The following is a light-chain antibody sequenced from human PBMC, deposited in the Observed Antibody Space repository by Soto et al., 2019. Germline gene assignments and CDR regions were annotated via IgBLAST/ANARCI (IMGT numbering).Light chain of an antibody. CDR1: QSVSSY. CDR2: DAS. CDR3: QQRSNWPLT. J-gene: IGKJ4*01. V-gene: IGKV3-11*01. Sequence: EIVLTQSPATLSLSPGERATLSCRASQSVSSYLAWYQQKPGQAPRLLIYDASNRATGIPARFSGSGSWTDFTFTISRPEPEDFAVYYCQQRSNWPLTFGGGTKVEIK.